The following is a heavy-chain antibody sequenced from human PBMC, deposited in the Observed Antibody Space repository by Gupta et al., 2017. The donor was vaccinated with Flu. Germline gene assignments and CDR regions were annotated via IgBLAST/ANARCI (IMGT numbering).Heavy chain of an antibody. J-gene: IGHJ6*02. CDR1: GGSIIDSSSY. CDR2: IYYSATS. CDR3: ARQAGGYYYYYGMDG. V-gene: IGHV4-39*01. D-gene: IGHD3-16*01. Sequence: QLPMQESAPGLVRPSETLSLTCRVSGGSIIDSSSYWGGTRQSPGKGLEWIGCIYYSATSYYNPSLGSRVAISVDTSKNQFSLRLTSVTAADTAVYYCARQAGGYYYYYGMDGWGPGTTVAVSS.